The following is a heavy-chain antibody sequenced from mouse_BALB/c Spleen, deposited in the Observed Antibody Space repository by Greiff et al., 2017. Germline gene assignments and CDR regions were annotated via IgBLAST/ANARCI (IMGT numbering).Heavy chain of an antibody. Sequence: EVKVVESGGDLVKPGGSLKLSCAASGFTFSSYCMSWVRQTPDKRLEWVATISSGGSYTYYPDSVKGRFTISRDNAKNTLYLQMSSLKSEDTAMYYCARQGSVFDYWGQGTTLTVSS. V-gene: IGHV5-6*01. CDR2: ISSGGSYT. CDR1: GFTFSSYC. J-gene: IGHJ2*01. CDR3: ARQGSVFDY. D-gene: IGHD3-1*01.